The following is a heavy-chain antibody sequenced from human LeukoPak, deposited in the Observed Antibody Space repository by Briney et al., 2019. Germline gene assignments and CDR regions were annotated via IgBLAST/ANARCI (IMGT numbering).Heavy chain of an antibody. V-gene: IGHV3-21*01. CDR3: AKDSQRGYCSSTSCYTGTYYYYYMDV. D-gene: IGHD2-2*02. CDR2: ISSSSSYI. J-gene: IGHJ6*03. Sequence: GGSLRLSCAASGFTFSSYSMNWVRQAPGKGLEWVSSISSSSSYIYYADSVKGRFTISRDNSKNTLYLQMNSLRAEDTAVYYCAKDSQRGYCSSTSCYTGTYYYYYMDVWGKGTTVTVSS. CDR1: GFTFSSYS.